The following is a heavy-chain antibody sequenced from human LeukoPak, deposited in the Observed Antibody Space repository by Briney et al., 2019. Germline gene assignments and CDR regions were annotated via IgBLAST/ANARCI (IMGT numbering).Heavy chain of an antibody. D-gene: IGHD1-26*01. CDR3: ARDLGGSYYYFDY. CDR2: ISGSGAST. J-gene: IGHJ4*02. CDR1: GFTFSTNA. Sequence: TGGSLRLSCLTSGFTFSTNAMSWVRQAPGKGLEWISGISGSGASTYYADSVTGRFTISRDNSRNTLYLQMNSLRAEDTAVYYCARDLGGSYYYFDYWGQGTLVTVSS. V-gene: IGHV3-23*01.